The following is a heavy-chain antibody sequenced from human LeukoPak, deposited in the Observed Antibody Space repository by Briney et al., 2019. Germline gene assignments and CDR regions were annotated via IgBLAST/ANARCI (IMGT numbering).Heavy chain of an antibody. D-gene: IGHD3-16*01. Sequence: PGGSLRLSCAASGFSFSNSDMYWVRQAPGKGLEWVAVVWYDGTKKFYADSVKGRFAISRDNSKNTLYLQMNSLRAEDTAVYYCARSLGVLEDYWGQGTLLTVSS. V-gene: IGHV3-33*01. J-gene: IGHJ4*02. CDR3: ARSLGVLEDY. CDR1: GFSFSNSD. CDR2: VWYDGTKK.